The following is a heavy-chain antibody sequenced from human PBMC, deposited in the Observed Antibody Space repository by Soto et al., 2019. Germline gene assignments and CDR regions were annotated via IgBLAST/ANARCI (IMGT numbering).Heavy chain of an antibody. V-gene: IGHV4-34*01. CDR2: INHSGST. Sequence: SETLSLTCAVYGGSFSGYYWSWLRQPPGKGLEWIGEINHSGSTNYNPSLKSRVTISVDTSKNQFSLKLSSVTAADTAVYYCGSRYRIGLVRGVQTAFDYWGQGTLVTVSP. CDR1: GGSFSGYY. J-gene: IGHJ4*02. CDR3: GSRYRIGLVRGVQTAFDY. D-gene: IGHD3-10*01.